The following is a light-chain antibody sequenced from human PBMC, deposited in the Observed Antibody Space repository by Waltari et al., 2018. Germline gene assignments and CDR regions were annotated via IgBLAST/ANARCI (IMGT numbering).Light chain of an antibody. V-gene: IGLV2-14*01. CDR3: SAYTSSSIPYV. J-gene: IGLJ1*01. CDR2: VVS. Sequence: QSALTQAASVSGSPGQSITISCTGTSSDVGGYNHVSWYQHHPGKAPTLVISVVSNRPSVVTSRFSGPGSGNTASRTISGLQAEDVADYYCSAYTSSSIPYVFGTGTKVTVL. CDR1: SSDVGGYNH.